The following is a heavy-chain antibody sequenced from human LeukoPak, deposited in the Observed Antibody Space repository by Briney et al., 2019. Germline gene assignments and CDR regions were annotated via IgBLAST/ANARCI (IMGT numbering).Heavy chain of an antibody. V-gene: IGHV3-23*01. D-gene: IGHD3-22*01. CDR3: AKELYDSSGYFDY. Sequence: PGGSLRLSCAASGFPFSNHAMSWVRQPPGKGLEWVSAISNGNTYYADSVRGRFTISRDDSKNMVYLQMNSLRAEDTAVYYCAKELYDSSGYFDYWGQGTLVTVSS. CDR2: ISNGNT. CDR1: GFPFSNHA. J-gene: IGHJ4*02.